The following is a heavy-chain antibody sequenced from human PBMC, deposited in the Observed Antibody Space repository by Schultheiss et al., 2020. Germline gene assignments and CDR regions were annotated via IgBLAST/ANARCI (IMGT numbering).Heavy chain of an antibody. D-gene: IGHD3-10*01. CDR2: IYTSGST. CDR3: ARDFIHYFGSGTDDF. V-gene: IGHV4-4*07. Sequence: SETLSLTCTVSGGSISSYYWSWIRQPAGKGLEWIGRIYTSGSTNYNPSLNSRVTMSVDASKNQFSLKLTSVTAADTAVYYCARDFIHYFGSGTDDFWGQGTLVTVSS. J-gene: IGHJ4*02. CDR1: GGSISSYY.